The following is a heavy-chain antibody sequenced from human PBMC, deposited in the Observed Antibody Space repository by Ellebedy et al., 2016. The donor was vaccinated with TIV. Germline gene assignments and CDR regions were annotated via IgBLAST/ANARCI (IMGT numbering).Heavy chain of an antibody. Sequence: PGGSLRLSCTASGFIVSTNHMSWVRQAPGKGPEWVATIASDGIEKSYADSVKGRFTVSRDNTENSMYLQMNSLRADDTGVYYCARGGRKTSYFWQYWGQGTPLTVSP. CDR3: ARGGRKTSYFWQY. D-gene: IGHD1-14*01. CDR1: GFIVSTNH. CDR2: IASDGIEK. V-gene: IGHV3-7*03. J-gene: IGHJ4*02.